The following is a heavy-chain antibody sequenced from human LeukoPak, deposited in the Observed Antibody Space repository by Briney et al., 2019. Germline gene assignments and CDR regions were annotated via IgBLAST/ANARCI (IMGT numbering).Heavy chain of an antibody. J-gene: IGHJ4*02. CDR2: IYPGDSDT. CDR1: GYSFTSYW. V-gene: IGHV5-51*01. Sequence: GESLKISCKGSGYSFTSYWIGWVRQMPGKGLEWMGIIYPGDSDTRYSPSFQGQVTISADKSISTAYPQWSSLKASDTAVYYCARVEMATMKGFDYWGQGTLVTVSS. CDR3: ARVEMATMKGFDY. D-gene: IGHD5-24*01.